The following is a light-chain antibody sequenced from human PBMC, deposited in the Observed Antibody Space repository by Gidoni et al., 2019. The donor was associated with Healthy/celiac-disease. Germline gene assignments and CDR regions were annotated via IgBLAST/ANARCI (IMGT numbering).Light chain of an antibody. CDR2: DVN. CDR3: CSYAGTDIHYV. Sequence: QSALAQPRSVSGSPGQSVTITCTGTSSDVGTYKFVSWYQQHPGKAPKVVIVDVNQRPSGVPDRFSGSKSGATASLTISGLQADDEADYYCCSYAGTDIHYVFGTGTKVTVL. V-gene: IGLV2-11*01. CDR1: SSDVGTYKF. J-gene: IGLJ1*01.